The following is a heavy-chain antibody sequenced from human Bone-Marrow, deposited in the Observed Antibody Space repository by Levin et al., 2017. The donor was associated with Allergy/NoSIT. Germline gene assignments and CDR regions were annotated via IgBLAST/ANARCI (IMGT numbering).Heavy chain of an antibody. CDR1: GFIFADYA. Sequence: PGGSLRLSCTISGFIFADYAMNWVRQAPGRGLEWVSSLDGSSAKTYYADSVKGRFTISREYSKNTLYLQMNSLRAEDTAVYYCARYGSGSHYLHEYYFDYWGQGTLVTVSS. J-gene: IGHJ4*02. CDR2: LDGSSAKT. CDR3: ARYGSGSHYLHEYYFDY. V-gene: IGHV3-23*01. D-gene: IGHD3-10*01.